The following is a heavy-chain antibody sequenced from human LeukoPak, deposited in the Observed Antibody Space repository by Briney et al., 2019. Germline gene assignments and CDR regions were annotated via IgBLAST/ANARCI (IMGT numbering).Heavy chain of an antibody. J-gene: IGHJ4*02. CDR2: ISGSGGRT. CDR1: GYTFTSYG. Sequence: SCKASGYTFTSYGMSWVRQAPGKGLEWVSDISGSGGRTYYVDSVKGRFTISRDNGKNMLYLQMNSLRAEDTAVYYCAKGPRTVRFGDRHKGIFDYWGQGTLVTVSS. V-gene: IGHV3-23*01. CDR3: AKGPRTVRFGDRHKGIFDY. D-gene: IGHD3-10*01.